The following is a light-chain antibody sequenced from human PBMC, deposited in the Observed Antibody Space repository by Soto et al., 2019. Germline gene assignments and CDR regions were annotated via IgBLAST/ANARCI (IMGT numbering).Light chain of an antibody. CDR2: CSS. CDR3: QQYGSSPWA. Sequence: IVLTQSPGTLSLSPGERATLSCRASQSVSSSYLAWYQQKPGQAPRLLIYCSSSRATGIPDRFSGSGSGTDFTLTISRLEPEAFAVYYCQQYGSSPWAFGQGTKVDIK. CDR1: QSVSSSY. V-gene: IGKV3-20*01. J-gene: IGKJ1*01.